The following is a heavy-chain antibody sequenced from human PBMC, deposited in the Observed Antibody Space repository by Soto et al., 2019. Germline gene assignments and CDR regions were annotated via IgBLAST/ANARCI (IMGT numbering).Heavy chain of an antibody. J-gene: IGHJ4*02. CDR3: ASLDTARVETAGY. V-gene: IGHV3-7*01. Sequence: GGSMRLSCVGSGLSLSNIWTSWVRQAPGKGLEWVANIKQGGTETYYVDSVKGRFTISKDHAKNSLYLQMNSLRVEDTALYYCASLDTARVETAGYWGQGTRVTVSS. CDR1: GLSLSNIW. D-gene: IGHD5-18*01. CDR2: IKQGGTET.